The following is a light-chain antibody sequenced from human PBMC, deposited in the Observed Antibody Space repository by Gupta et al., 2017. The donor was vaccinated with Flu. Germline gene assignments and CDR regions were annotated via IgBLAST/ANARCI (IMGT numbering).Light chain of an antibody. V-gene: IGLV1-44*01. CDR3: AAWDHSLNGYV. CDR2: GAN. J-gene: IGLJ1*01. CDR1: DSNIGGHT. Sequence: QSVSVQPPSASGTPGQTVTISCSGSDSNIGGHTVNWYQHLPGTAPKLLISGANQRPSGVPDRFSASKSGTSASLAISGLQSEDEADYYCAAWDHSLNGYVFGIGTKVTVL.